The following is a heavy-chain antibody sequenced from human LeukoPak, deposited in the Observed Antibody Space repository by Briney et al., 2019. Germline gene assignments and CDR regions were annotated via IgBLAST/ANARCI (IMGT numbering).Heavy chain of an antibody. Sequence: PGGSLRLPCAASGFTFSSYGMHWVRQAPGKGLEWVAVIWYDGSNKYYADSVKGRFTISRDNSKNTLYLQMNSLRAEDTAVYYCARAGDYMNTWFDPWGQGTLVTVSS. J-gene: IGHJ5*02. D-gene: IGHD4-17*01. CDR3: ARAGDYMNTWFDP. CDR2: IWYDGSNK. CDR1: GFTFSSYG. V-gene: IGHV3-33*01.